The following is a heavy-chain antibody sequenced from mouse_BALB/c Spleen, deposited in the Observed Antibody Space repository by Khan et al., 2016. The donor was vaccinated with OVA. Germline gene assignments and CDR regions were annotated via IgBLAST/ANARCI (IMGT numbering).Heavy chain of an antibody. V-gene: IGHV2-6-4*01. D-gene: IGHD3-3*01. J-gene: IGHJ1*01. Sequence: QVQLKQSGPGLVAPSQSLSISCTVSGFSLSKYSVHWLRQPPGKGLEWLGIMWIGGSADYNSALKSRLSISKDNSKSQVFLKMNSLQTDDTAMYXCARNGDGGSYWYFDVWGAGTTVTVSS. CDR2: MWIGGSA. CDR3: ARNGDGGSYWYFDV. CDR1: GFSLSKYS.